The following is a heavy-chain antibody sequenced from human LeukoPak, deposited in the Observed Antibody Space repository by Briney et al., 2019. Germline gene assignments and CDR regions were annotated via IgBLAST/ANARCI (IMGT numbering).Heavy chain of an antibody. V-gene: IGHV3-64*02. CDR2: ISSDGGST. CDR1: GFTSSNYA. CDR3: AREQARFGANDY. D-gene: IGHD3-10*01. J-gene: IGHJ4*02. Sequence: GGSLRLSCTASGFTSSNYAMHWVRQAPGKGLEYVSAISSDGGSTHYADSVKGRFTISRDNSKNTLYLQMGSLRADDMAVYYCAREQARFGANDYWGQGTLVTVSS.